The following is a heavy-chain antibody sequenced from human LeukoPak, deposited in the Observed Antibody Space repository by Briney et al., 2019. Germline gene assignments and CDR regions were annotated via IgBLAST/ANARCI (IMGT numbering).Heavy chain of an antibody. CDR1: GFTFSSYG. J-gene: IGHJ6*04. D-gene: IGHD6-13*01. CDR3: AKDLVAAAGNYYYYGMDV. CDR2: ISYDGSNM. V-gene: IGHV3-30*18. Sequence: GGSLRLSCAASGFTFSSYGMHWVRQAPGKGLEWVAVISYDGSNMYYADSVKGRFTNSRDNSKNTHFLQMNSLRAEDTAVYYCAKDLVAAAGNYYYYGMDVWGKGTTVTVSS.